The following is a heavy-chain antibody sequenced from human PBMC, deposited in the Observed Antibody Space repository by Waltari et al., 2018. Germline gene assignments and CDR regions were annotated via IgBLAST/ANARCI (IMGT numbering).Heavy chain of an antibody. Sequence: QLQLQESGPGLVKPSETLSLTCTVSGGSISSSSYYWGWIRQPPGKGLEWIGSIYYSGSTYNNPSLKSRVTRSVDTSKNQFSLKLSSVTAADTAVYYCARDSITPNWGSGYYYYYMDVWGKGTTVTISS. CDR2: IYYSGST. J-gene: IGHJ6*03. CDR3: ARDSITPNWGSGYYYYYMDV. V-gene: IGHV4-39*07. CDR1: GGSISSSSYY. D-gene: IGHD7-27*01.